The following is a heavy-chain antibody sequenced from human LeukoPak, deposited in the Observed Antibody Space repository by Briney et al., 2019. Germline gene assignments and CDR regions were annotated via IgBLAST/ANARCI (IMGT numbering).Heavy chain of an antibody. Sequence: ASAKVSCKASGYTFTSYGISWVRQAPGQGLEWMGWISAYNGNTNYAQKLQGRVTMTTDTSTSTGYMELRSLRSDDTAVYYCASRGYSVPPGAFDIWGQGTMVTVSS. CDR2: ISAYNGNT. V-gene: IGHV1-18*01. CDR1: GYTFTSYG. CDR3: ASRGYSVPPGAFDI. D-gene: IGHD6-13*01. J-gene: IGHJ3*02.